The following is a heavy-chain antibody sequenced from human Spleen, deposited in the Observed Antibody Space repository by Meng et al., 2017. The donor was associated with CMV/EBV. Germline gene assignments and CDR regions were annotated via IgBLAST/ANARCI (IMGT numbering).Heavy chain of an antibody. J-gene: IGHJ1*01. CDR1: GGSINSGGYF. D-gene: IGHD2-21*01. CDR3: SRDYCGGDCYSLGH. V-gene: IGHV4-31*03. Sequence: SETLSLTCTVSGGSINSGGYFWTWIRQHPEKGLEWIGYIYHSGSSYSNPSLKSRVIISIDTSRNQFSLTRSSVTAADTAVYYCSRDYCGGDCYSLGHWGQGSLVTVSS. CDR2: IYHSGSS.